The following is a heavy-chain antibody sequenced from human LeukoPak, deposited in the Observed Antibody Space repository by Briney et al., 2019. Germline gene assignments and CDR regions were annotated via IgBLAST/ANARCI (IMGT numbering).Heavy chain of an antibody. CDR3: ARGPTVEYFDH. CDR2: INHSGST. V-gene: IGHV4-34*01. Sequence: PSETLSLTCAVYGGSFSGYYWSWIRQPPRKGLEWIGEINHSGSTSYNASLKSRVTISIDMSKNQFSLRLNSVTAADTAVYYCARGPTVEYFDHWGQGTLVTVSS. D-gene: IGHD4-23*01. J-gene: IGHJ4*02. CDR1: GGSFSGYY.